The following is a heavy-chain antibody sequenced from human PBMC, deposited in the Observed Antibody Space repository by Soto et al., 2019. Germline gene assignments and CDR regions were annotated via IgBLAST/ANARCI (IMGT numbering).Heavy chain of an antibody. Sequence: SETLSLTCAVYGGSFSGYYWSWIRQPPGKGLEWIGEINHSGSTNYNPSLKIRVTISVDTSKNQFSLKLSSVTAADTAVYYCARGPGGSYYYYYGMDVWGQGTTVTVSS. CDR3: ARGPGGSYYYYYGMDV. V-gene: IGHV4-34*01. CDR1: GGSFSGYY. CDR2: INHSGST. J-gene: IGHJ6*02. D-gene: IGHD1-26*01.